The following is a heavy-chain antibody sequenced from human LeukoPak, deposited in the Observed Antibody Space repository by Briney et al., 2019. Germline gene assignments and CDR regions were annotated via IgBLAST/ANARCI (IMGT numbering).Heavy chain of an antibody. CDR1: GGSVSSSY. Sequence: PSETLSLTCTVSGGSVSSSYWSWIRQPPGKGLEWIGYIYYSGSTNHNPSLKSRVTISLDTSKNQCSLKLSSVTAADTAVYYCARDRGGYSYGQYYFDYWGQGTLVAVSS. V-gene: IGHV4-59*02. D-gene: IGHD5-18*01. CDR3: ARDRGGYSYGQYYFDY. J-gene: IGHJ4*02. CDR2: IYYSGST.